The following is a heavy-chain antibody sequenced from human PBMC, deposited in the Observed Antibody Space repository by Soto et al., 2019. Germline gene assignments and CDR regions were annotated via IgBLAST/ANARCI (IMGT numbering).Heavy chain of an antibody. D-gene: IGHD3-9*01. CDR3: ARAETHYDILTGPFDD. CDR1: GYTFTSYY. Sequence: ASVKVSCKASGYTFTSYYMHWVRQAPGQGLEWMGIINPSGGSTSYAQKFQGRVTMTRDTSTSTVYMELSSLRSEDTAVYYCARAETHYDILTGPFDDWGQGTLVTVSS. J-gene: IGHJ4*02. V-gene: IGHV1-46*01. CDR2: INPSGGST.